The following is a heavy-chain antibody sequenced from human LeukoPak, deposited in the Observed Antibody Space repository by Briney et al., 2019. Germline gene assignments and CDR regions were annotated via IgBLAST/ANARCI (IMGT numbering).Heavy chain of an antibody. J-gene: IGHJ4*02. CDR1: GGSFSGYY. V-gene: IGHV4-34*01. D-gene: IGHD6-13*01. CDR3: ARVRSSWYVDY. Sequence: KPSETLSLTCAVYGGSFSGYYWSWIRQPPGQGLEWIGEINHSGSTNYNPSLKSRVTISVDTSKNQFSLKLSSVTAADTAVYYCARVRSSWYVDYWGQGTLVTVSS. CDR2: INHSGST.